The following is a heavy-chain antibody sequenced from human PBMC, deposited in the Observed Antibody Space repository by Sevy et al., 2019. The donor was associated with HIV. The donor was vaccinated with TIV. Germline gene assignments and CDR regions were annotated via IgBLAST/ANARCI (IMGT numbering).Heavy chain of an antibody. CDR1: GYSFSSHW. CDR2: IYPSDSET. V-gene: IGHV5-51*01. Sequence: GESLKISCMASGYSFSSHWIGWVRQKPGKGLEWVGIIYPSDSETTYSPSFQGQVTISADKSINTAYLQWSSLEASDSAMYYCARQKRSADFLDYWGQGTLVTVSS. J-gene: IGHJ4*02. CDR3: ARQKRSADFLDY. D-gene: IGHD2-21*02.